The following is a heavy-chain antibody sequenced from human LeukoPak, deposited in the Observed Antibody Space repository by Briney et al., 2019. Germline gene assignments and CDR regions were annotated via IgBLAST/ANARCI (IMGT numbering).Heavy chain of an antibody. CDR1: GGSLSSYY. CDR2: IYYSGST. J-gene: IGHJ3*02. D-gene: IGHD1-7*01. V-gene: IGHV4-59*08. Sequence: SETLSLTCTVSGGSLSSYYWSWVRQPPGKGLEWIGYIYYSGSTNYNPSLKSRVTISVDTSKNQFSLKLSSVTAADTAVYYCATLELRLAAFDIWGQGTMVTVSS. CDR3: ATLELRLAAFDI.